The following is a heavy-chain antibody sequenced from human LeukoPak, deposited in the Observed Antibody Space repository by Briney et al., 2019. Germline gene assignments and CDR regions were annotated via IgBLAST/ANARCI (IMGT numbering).Heavy chain of an antibody. V-gene: IGHV4-34*01. Sequence: SETLSLTCAVYGGSFSGYYWSWIRQPPGKGLEWIGEINHSGSTNYNPSLKSRVTISVDTSKNQFSLKLSSVTAADTAVYYCARVVSGITIFGVVIAHFDYWGQGTLATVSS. CDR2: INHSGST. CDR1: GGSFSGYY. J-gene: IGHJ4*02. CDR3: ARVVSGITIFGVVIAHFDY. D-gene: IGHD3-3*01.